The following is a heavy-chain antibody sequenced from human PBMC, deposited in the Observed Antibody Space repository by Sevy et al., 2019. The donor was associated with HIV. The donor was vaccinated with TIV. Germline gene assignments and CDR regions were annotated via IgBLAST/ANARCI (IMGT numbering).Heavy chain of an antibody. CDR1: GFTFSNAW. CDR2: IKSKTDGGTT. V-gene: IGHV3-15*01. Sequence: GGSLRLSCVASGFTFSNAWMSWVRQAPGKGLEWVGRIKSKTDGGTTDYAAHVKGRLTSARDDSKHTLYLQMNSLKTEDIAVYYCTAIVVVPAELWGQGTLVTVSS. CDR3: TAIVVVPAEL. D-gene: IGHD2-2*01. J-gene: IGHJ4*02.